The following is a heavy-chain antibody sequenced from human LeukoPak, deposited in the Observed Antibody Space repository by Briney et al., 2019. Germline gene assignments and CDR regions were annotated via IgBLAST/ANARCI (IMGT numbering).Heavy chain of an antibody. D-gene: IGHD6-19*01. J-gene: IGHJ4*02. CDR1: GGSIGSDH. Sequence: SETLSLTYTVSGGSIGSDHWTWIRQPPGKGLEYIVYVYYTGGTNYTPSRKSRVTISVDTSKNQFSLKLSSVTAADTAVYFCAKYGNSGWVIDNWGQGTLVTVSS. V-gene: IGHV4-59*08. CDR3: AKYGNSGWVIDN. CDR2: VYYTGGT.